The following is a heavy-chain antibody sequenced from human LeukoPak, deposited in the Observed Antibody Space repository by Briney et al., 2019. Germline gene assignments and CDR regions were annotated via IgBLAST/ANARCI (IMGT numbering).Heavy chain of an antibody. CDR1: GYSISSGYY. CDR3: ARDIGYCSGGSCLGPFDY. D-gene: IGHD2-15*01. CDR2: IYHSGST. Sequence: SETLSLTCTVSGYSISSGYYWGWIRQPPGEGLAWIGSIYHSGSTYYNPSLKSRVTISVDTSKNQFSLKLSSVTAADTAVYYCARDIGYCSGGSCLGPFDYWGQGTLVTVSS. V-gene: IGHV4-38-2*02. J-gene: IGHJ4*02.